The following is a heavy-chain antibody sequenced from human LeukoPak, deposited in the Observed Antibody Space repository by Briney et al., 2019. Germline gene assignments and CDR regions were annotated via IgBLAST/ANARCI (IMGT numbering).Heavy chain of an antibody. D-gene: IGHD3-10*01. Sequence: PSETLSLTCAVYGGSFSGYYWSWIRQPPGKGLEWIGEINHSGSTNYNPSLKSRVTISVDTSKNQFSLKLSSVTAADTAVYYCAQRKPPMVRGVRRPKTYYFDYWGQGTLVTVSS. CDR1: GGSFSGYY. CDR2: INHSGST. J-gene: IGHJ4*02. CDR3: AQRKPPMVRGVRRPKTYYFDY. V-gene: IGHV4-34*01.